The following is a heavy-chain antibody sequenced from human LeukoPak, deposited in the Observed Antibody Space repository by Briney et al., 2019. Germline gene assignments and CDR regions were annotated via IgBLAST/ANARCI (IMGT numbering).Heavy chain of an antibody. V-gene: IGHV1-46*01. Sequence: ASVKVSCKASGYTFTYRYLHWVRQAPGQALEWMGIINPSGGSTSYAQKFQGRVTMTEDTSTDTAYMELSSLRSEDTAVYYCATGEYYYGSGSYPKYGMDVWGQGTTVTVSS. J-gene: IGHJ6*02. CDR1: GYTFTYRY. CDR3: ATGEYYYGSGSYPKYGMDV. D-gene: IGHD3-10*01. CDR2: INPSGGST.